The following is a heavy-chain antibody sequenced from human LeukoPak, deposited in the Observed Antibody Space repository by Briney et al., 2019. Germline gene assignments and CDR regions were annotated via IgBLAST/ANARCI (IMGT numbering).Heavy chain of an antibody. CDR1: GGSISSSGYY. D-gene: IGHD6-13*01. CDR2: IYSSGNP. V-gene: IGHV4-39*02. Sequence: SETLSLTCTVSGGSISSSGYYWGWTRQPPGKGLEWIGSIYSSGNPYYNPSLKSRVTISVDTSKNQFSLRLSSVTAADTAVYYCAREEAGTFDYWGQGTLVTVSS. J-gene: IGHJ4*02. CDR3: AREEAGTFDY.